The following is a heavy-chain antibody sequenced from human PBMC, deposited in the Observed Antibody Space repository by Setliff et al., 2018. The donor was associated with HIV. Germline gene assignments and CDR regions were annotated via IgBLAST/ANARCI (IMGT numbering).Heavy chain of an antibody. CDR1: GGSISSGSYY. J-gene: IGHJ3*02. V-gene: IGHV4-61*02. Sequence: PSETLSLTCSVSGGSISSGSYYWSWIRQPAGKGLEWIGRIYNSGSTIYNPSLKSRVTLSLDTSKNQFSLKLSSVTAADTAMYYCARVYYFDSSGYYQRGDVFDIWGQGTMVTVSS. CDR3: ARVYYFDSSGYYQRGDVFDI. CDR2: IYNSGST. D-gene: IGHD3-22*01.